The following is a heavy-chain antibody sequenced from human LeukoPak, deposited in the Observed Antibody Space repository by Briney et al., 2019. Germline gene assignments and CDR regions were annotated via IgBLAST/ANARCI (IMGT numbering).Heavy chain of an antibody. CDR2: INHSGST. CDR3: ARGLTTVTNSLHFDY. CDR1: GGSFSGYY. D-gene: IGHD4-17*01. J-gene: IGHJ4*02. V-gene: IGHV4-34*01. Sequence: SETLSLTCAVYGGSFSGYYWSWIRQPPGKGLGWIGEINHSGSTNYNPPLKSRVTISVDTSKNQFSLKLSSVTAADTAVYYCARGLTTVTNSLHFDYWGQGTLVTVSS.